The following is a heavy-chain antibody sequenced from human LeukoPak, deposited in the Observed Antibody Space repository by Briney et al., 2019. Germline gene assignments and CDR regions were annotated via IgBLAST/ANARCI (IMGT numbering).Heavy chain of an antibody. V-gene: IGHV1-69*06. D-gene: IGHD2-21*01. Sequence: GASVKVSCKASGGTFSSYAISWVRQAPGRGLEWMGGIIPIFGTANYAQKFQGRVTITADKSTSTAYMELSSLRSEDTAVYYCARAGGLQGGYYYYYGMDVWGKGTTVTVSS. CDR1: GGTFSSYA. J-gene: IGHJ6*04. CDR3: ARAGGLQGGYYYYYGMDV. CDR2: IIPIFGTA.